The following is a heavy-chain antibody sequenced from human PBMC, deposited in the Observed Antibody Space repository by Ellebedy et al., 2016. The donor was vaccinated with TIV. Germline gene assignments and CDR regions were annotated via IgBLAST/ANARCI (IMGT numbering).Heavy chain of an antibody. CDR1: GGSISSYS. J-gene: IGHJ4*02. D-gene: IGHD7-27*01. Sequence: MPSETLSLTCTVSGGSISSYSWSWIRQPAGEGLEWIGRIFTSGRTNFNPSLKSRVTMSVDTSKNQFSLKLSSVTAADTAVYYCARDTVTANWGPLFDYWGQGTLVTVSS. CDR2: IFTSGRT. V-gene: IGHV4-4*07. CDR3: ARDTVTANWGPLFDY.